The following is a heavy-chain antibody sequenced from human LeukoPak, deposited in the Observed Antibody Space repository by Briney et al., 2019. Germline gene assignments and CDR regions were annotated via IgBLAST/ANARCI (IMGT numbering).Heavy chain of an antibody. J-gene: IGHJ5*02. Sequence: SETLSLTCSVAGGSISTYYWNWIRQAPGKGLEGIGHISNGNTDYNPSLKSRVTISVDTSKNQFSLKLTSVTAADTAVYYCARDKAHSYGRYFDPWGQGALVIVSS. CDR3: ARDKAHSYGRYFDP. D-gene: IGHD5-18*01. CDR1: GGSISTYY. CDR2: ISNGNT. V-gene: IGHV4-59*01.